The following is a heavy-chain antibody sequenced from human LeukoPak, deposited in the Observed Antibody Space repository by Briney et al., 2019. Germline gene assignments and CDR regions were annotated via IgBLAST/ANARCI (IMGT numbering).Heavy chain of an antibody. J-gene: IGHJ4*02. D-gene: IGHD3-3*01. CDR1: GYTFTSYG. CDR2: ISGYNGNT. CDR3: ARIGRFEVDAESGY. V-gene: IGHV1-18*01. Sequence: GASVKVSCKASGYTFTSYGISWLRQAPGQGLEWLGWISGYNGNTNYAQKFQGRVTMTTDTPTSTAYMDLRSLKSDDTAVYYCARIGRFEVDAESGYWGQGTLVTVSS.